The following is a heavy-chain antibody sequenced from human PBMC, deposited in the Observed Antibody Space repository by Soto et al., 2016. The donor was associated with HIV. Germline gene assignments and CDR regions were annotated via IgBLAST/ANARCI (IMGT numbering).Heavy chain of an antibody. CDR2: ISYYGSNK. J-gene: IGHJ4*02. CDR3: ARAPIVVVTAIYFDY. CDR1: GFTFSSYA. V-gene: IGHV3-30*04. D-gene: IGHD2-21*02. Sequence: VQLVESGGGVVQPGRSLRLSCAASGFTFSSYAMHWVRQAPGKGLEWVAVISYYGSNKYYADSVKGRFTISRDNSKNTLYLQMNSLRADDTAVYYCARAPIVVVTAIYFDYWGQGTLVTVSS.